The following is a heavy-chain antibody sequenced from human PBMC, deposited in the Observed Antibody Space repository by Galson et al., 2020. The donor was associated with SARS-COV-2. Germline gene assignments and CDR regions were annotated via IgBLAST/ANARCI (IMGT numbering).Heavy chain of an antibody. J-gene: IGHJ4*02. D-gene: IGHD3-22*01. CDR1: GFTFSSYA. V-gene: IGHV3-23*01. CDR3: AKDAYYYDSSGYYYSPFSFDY. Sequence: GESLKISCAASGFTFSSYAMSWVRQAPGKGLEWVSAISGSGGSTYYADSVKGRFTISRDNSKNTLYLQMNSLRAEDTAVYYCAKDAYYYDSSGYYYSPFSFDYWGQGTLVTVSS. CDR2: ISGSGGST.